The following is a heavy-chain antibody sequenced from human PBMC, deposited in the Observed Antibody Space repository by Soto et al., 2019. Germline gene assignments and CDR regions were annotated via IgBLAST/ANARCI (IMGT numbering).Heavy chain of an antibody. CDR1: GGSISSYY. CDR3: ARHVPYCSDTSHCAYGMDV. CDR2: IYYSGRT. Sequence: QVQLQESGPGLVKPSETLSLTCTVSGGSISSYYWSWIRQPPGKGLEWIGYIYYSGRTNYNPSLKSRVTIAVDTSKNQFYLKLSSVTAADTAVYYCARHVPYCSDTSHCAYGMDVWGQGTTVTVSS. D-gene: IGHD2-2*01. V-gene: IGHV4-59*08. J-gene: IGHJ6*02.